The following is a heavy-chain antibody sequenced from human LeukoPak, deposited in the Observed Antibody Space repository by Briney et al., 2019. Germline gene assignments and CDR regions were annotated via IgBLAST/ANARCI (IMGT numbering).Heavy chain of an antibody. CDR2: INPNSGDT. CDR3: ARAGWYDSSGSVDY. Sequence: ASVKVSCKASGYTFTDYYMHWVRQAPGQGLEWMGWINPNSGDTIYAQKFQGRVTMTRDTSISTAYMELSRLRSDDTAVYYCARAGWYDSSGSVDYWGQGTLVTVSS. V-gene: IGHV1-2*02. CDR1: GYTFTDYY. J-gene: IGHJ4*02. D-gene: IGHD3-22*01.